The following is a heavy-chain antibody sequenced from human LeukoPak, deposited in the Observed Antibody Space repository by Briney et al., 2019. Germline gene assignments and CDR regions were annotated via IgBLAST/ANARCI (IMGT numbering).Heavy chain of an antibody. J-gene: IGHJ3*02. D-gene: IGHD1-1*01. CDR2: IYYSGST. CDR3: ARVDWNDPLGAFDI. CDR1: GGSISSYY. V-gene: IGHV4-59*01. Sequence: KPSETLSPTCTVSGGSISSYYWSWIRQPPGKGLEWIGYIYYSGSTNYNPSLKSRVTISVDTSKNQFSLKLSSVTAADTAVYYCARVDWNDPLGAFDIWGQGTMVTVSS.